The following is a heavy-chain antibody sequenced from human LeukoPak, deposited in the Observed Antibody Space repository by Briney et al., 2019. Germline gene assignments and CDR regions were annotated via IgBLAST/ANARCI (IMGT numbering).Heavy chain of an antibody. CDR3: ARFGMDAAIDY. D-gene: IGHD2-15*01. V-gene: IGHV3-7*01. Sequence: GGSLRLSCAASGFTFSGYWMSWVRQAPGKGLEWVATIKQDASEKTYVDSVEGRFTSSRDNANSSLFLQMDSLRAEDTAVNYCARFGMDAAIDYWGQGALVTVSS. CDR2: IKQDASEK. CDR1: GFTFSGYW. J-gene: IGHJ4*02.